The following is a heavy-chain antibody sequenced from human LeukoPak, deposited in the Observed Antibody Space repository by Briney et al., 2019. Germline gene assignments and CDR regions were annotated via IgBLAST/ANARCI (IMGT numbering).Heavy chain of an antibody. J-gene: IGHJ6*03. D-gene: IGHD3-16*02. CDR1: GYTFTSYY. CDR2: INPSGGST. Sequence: VASVKVSCKASGYTFTSYYMHWVRQAPGQGLEWMAIINPSGGSTSYAQKFQGRVTVTRDMSTSTVYMELSSLRSEDTALYYCARGGRSFRYYYYMDVWGKGTTVTVSS. V-gene: IGHV1-46*01. CDR3: ARGGRSFRYYYYMDV.